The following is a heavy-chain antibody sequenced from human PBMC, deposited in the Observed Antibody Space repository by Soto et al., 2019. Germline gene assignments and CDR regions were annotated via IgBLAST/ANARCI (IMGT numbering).Heavy chain of an antibody. J-gene: IGHJ4*02. CDR3: AIIWLRLGWPFDY. CDR2: IIPIFGTA. V-gene: IGHV1-69*01. D-gene: IGHD5-12*01. Sequence: QVQLVQSGAEGKKPGSSVKVSCKASGGTFSSYAISWLRQAPGQGLEWMGGIIPIFGTANSAQKFQGRVTITADESTSTAYMELSSLRSEDTAVYYCAIIWLRLGWPFDYWGQGTLVTVSS. CDR1: GGTFSSYA.